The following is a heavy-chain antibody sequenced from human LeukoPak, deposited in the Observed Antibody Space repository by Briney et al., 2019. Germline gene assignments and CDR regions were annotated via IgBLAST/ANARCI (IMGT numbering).Heavy chain of an antibody. V-gene: IGHV3-74*01. J-gene: IGHJ4*02. CDR1: GFSLSRHW. CDR2: ISTDGGST. CDR3: ARGNHSNWFEY. Sequence: GGSLTLSCVASGFSLSRHWMHWLRLAPGKGLVWVSRISTDGGSTAYADSVRGRFTISRDNARNTLYLQMTSLRAEDTAVYYCARGNHSNWFEYWGKGALDTLSS. D-gene: IGHD4-11*01.